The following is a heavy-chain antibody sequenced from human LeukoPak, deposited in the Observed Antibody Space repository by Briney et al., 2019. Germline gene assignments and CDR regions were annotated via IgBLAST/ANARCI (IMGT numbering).Heavy chain of an antibody. CDR3: AKDRVPDNGWNFDM. D-gene: IGHD1-1*01. CDR2: INWNSGSI. J-gene: IGHJ3*02. V-gene: IGHV3-9*01. CDR1: GFTFDDYA. Sequence: PGGSLRLSCAASGFTFDDYAMHWVRQAPGKGLEWVSGINWNSGSIDYADSVKGRFTISRDSSKSMVYLQMNGLRVDDTALYYCAKDRVPDNGWNFDMWGQGTMVIVSA.